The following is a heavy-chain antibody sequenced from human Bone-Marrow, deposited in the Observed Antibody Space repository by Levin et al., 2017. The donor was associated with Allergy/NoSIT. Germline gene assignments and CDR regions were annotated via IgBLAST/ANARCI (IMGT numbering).Heavy chain of an antibody. Sequence: GESLKISCAASGFTFSSYGMHWVRQAPGKGLEWVALISYDGSNIHYADSVKGRFTISRDNSKNTLYLQMNSLRTEDTAVYYCAKDLRGHQDYWGQGTLVTVSS. CDR3: AKDLRGHQDY. V-gene: IGHV3-30*18. CDR2: ISYDGSNI. D-gene: IGHD2-2*01. J-gene: IGHJ4*02. CDR1: GFTFSSYG.